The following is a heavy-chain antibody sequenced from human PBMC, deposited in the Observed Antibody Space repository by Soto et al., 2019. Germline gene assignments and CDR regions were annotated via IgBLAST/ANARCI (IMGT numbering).Heavy chain of an antibody. CDR3: ATTGMGITLYYYYHGMDV. Sequence: EVQLVESGGGLVQPGGSLRLSCAASGFTVSTHYMTWVRQAPGKGLEWVSVMFYGGSTYYADSVKGRFTISRDDSENTLYLQMNSLRAEDSAVYHSATTGMGITLYYYYHGMDVWGQGTTVTVSS. CDR1: GFTVSTHY. CDR2: MFYGGST. J-gene: IGHJ6*02. V-gene: IGHV3-66*01. D-gene: IGHD3-10*01.